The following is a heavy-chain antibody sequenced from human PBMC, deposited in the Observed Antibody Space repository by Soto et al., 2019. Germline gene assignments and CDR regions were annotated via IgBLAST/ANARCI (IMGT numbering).Heavy chain of an antibody. CDR1: GFTFSNYA. CDR2: ISGGGDGT. D-gene: IGHD2-21*02. V-gene: IGHV3-23*01. J-gene: IGHJ3*02. CDR3: ARKGLGSLTTYCNSGDCHYAFDI. Sequence: EVQLLESGGGLVQPGGSLRLSCAASGFTFSNYAMTWVRQAPGKGLEWVSTISGGGDGTFYADSVKGRFTISRDNARNTVFLQMNRLRAEDMAVYYCARKGLGSLTTYCNSGDCHYAFDIWGQGTMVTVSS.